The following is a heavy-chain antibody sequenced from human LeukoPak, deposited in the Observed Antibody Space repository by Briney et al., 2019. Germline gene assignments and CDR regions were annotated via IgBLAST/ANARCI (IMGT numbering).Heavy chain of an antibody. CDR1: GGTFSSYA. V-gene: IGHV1-69*04. CDR3: ATYGAGILTGYYFDY. CDR2: IIPILGIA. D-gene: IGHD3-9*01. Sequence: GASVKVSCKASGGTFSSYAISRVRQAPGRGLEWMGRIIPILGIANYAQKFQGRVTITADKSTSTAYMELSSLRSEDTAVYYCATYGAGILTGYYFDYWGQGTLVTVSS. J-gene: IGHJ4*02.